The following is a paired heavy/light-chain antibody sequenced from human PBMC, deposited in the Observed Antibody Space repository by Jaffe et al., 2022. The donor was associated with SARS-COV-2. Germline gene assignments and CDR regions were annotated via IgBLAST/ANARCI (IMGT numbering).Heavy chain of an antibody. D-gene: IGHD5-12*01. Sequence: EVQLLESGGGLVQPGGSLRLSCAASGFTFSSYAMSWVRQAPGKGLEWVSAISGSGGSTYYADSVKGRFTISRDNSKNTLYLQMNSLRAEDTAVYYCAKALRSGYAKPYYYYGMDVWGQGTTVTVSS. V-gene: IGHV3-23*01. CDR2: ISGSGGST. CDR3: AKALRSGYAKPYYYYGMDV. J-gene: IGHJ6*02. CDR1: GFTFSSYA.
Light chain of an antibody. CDR2: EVS. J-gene: IGLJ2*01. CDR1: SSDVGGYNY. Sequence: QSALTQPASVSGSPGQSITISCTGTSSDVGGYNYVSWYQQHPGKAPKLMIYEVSNRPSGVSNRFSGSKSGNTASLTISGLQAEDEADYYCSSYTSSSTYVVFGGGTKLTVL. V-gene: IGLV2-14*01. CDR3: SSYTSSSTYVV.